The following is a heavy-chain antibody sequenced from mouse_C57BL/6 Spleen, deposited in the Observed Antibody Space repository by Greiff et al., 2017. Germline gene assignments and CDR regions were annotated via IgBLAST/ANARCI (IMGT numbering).Heavy chain of an antibody. D-gene: IGHD1-2*01. J-gene: IGHJ2*01. V-gene: IGHV1-69*01. CDR2: IDPSDSNT. CDR3: ANHSVITPCYMDD. CDR1: GYTFTSYW. Sequence: QVQLQQPGAELVMPGASVKLSCKASGYTFTSYWMHWVKQRPGQGLEWIGEIDPSDSNTNYNQKFKGKATLTVDKSSSTAYMQLRSLTSEDSAVYYCANHSVITPCYMDDWGQGTTLTVSS.